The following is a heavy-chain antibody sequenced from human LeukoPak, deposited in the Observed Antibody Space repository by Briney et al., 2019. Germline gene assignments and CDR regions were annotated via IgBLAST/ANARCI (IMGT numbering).Heavy chain of an antibody. CDR3: ARGHARNYDFWSGYYKGYYYGMDV. J-gene: IGHJ6*02. Sequence: PSETLSLTCAVYGGSFSGYYWSWIRQPPGKGLEWIGEINHSGSTNYNPSLKSRVTISVDTSKNQFSLKLSSVTAADTAVYYCARGHARNYDFWSGYYKGYYYGMDVWGQGTTVTVSS. V-gene: IGHV4-34*01. CDR2: INHSGST. D-gene: IGHD3-3*01. CDR1: GGSFSGYY.